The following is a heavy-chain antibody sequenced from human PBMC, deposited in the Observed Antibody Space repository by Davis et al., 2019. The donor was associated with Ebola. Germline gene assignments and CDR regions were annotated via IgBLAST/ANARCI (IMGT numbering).Heavy chain of an antibody. J-gene: IGHJ4*02. D-gene: IGHD2-2*01. CDR1: GVSISGYY. CDR2: IYDSGST. CDR3: AKSTSGSSADYFDD. V-gene: IGHV4-59*01. Sequence: SETLSLTCTVSGVSISGYYWSWIRQSPGTGLEWVGYIYDSGSTTYNPSLNSRVTISVDTSKNQSSLNLISVTAADTAVYYCAKSTSGSSADYFDDWGQGTLVTVSS.